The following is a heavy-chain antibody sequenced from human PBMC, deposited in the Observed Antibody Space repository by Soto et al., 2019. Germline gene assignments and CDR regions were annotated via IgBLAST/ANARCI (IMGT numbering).Heavy chain of an antibody. CDR2: IIPTFGTG. CDR1: GGTFNNYA. V-gene: IGHV1-69*01. D-gene: IGHD3-10*01. J-gene: IGHJ6*02. CDR3: ASVDGTLVRGGRSSPYEMDV. Sequence: QVLLVQSGPEVKKPGSSVKVSCKASGGTFNNYAINWVRQAPGKGLEWMGGIIPTFGTGNHAQKFQGRVTITADESTTTAYMELNSLRSEDTAIYYWASVDGTLVRGGRSSPYEMDVWGQGTTVILSS.